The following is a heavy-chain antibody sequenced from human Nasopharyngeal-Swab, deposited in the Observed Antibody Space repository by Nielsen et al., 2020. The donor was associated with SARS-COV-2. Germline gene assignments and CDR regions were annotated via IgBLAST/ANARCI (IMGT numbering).Heavy chain of an antibody. Sequence: VRQMPGKDLEWVSGISWNSGSIGYADSVKGRFTISRDNAKNSLYLQMNSLRAEDTALYYCAKVLGPMVRGVIGYFDYWGQGTLVTVSS. CDR2: ISWNSGSI. J-gene: IGHJ4*02. D-gene: IGHD3-10*01. V-gene: IGHV3-9*01. CDR3: AKVLGPMVRGVIGYFDY.